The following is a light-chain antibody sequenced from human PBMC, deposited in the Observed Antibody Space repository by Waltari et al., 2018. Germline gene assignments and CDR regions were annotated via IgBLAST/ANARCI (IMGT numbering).Light chain of an antibody. V-gene: IGKV1-5*03. Sequence: IQLTPSPSTLSESVGDRVTITCRASQTISTWLAWYQQKPGKAPKVLIYRASSLQSGVPSRFSGSGSGTEFTLTISSLQPDDFATYYCQQYNSYSGGTFGPGTKVDIK. CDR3: QQYNSYSGGT. CDR1: QTISTW. J-gene: IGKJ3*01. CDR2: RAS.